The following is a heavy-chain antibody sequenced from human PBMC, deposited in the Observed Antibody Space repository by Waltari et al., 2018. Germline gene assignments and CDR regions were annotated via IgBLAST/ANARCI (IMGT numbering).Heavy chain of an antibody. CDR3: AGEQLLGGMDV. V-gene: IGHV3-9*03. D-gene: IGHD6-6*01. Sequence: EVQLVESGGGLLQPGRSLRLSCAASGFTFDDYAMHWVRQAPGKGLEWVSGISWNSGSIGYADSVKGRFTISRDNAKNALYLQMNSLRAEDMALYYCAGEQLLGGMDVWGQGTTVTVSS. CDR2: ISWNSGSI. CDR1: GFTFDDYA. J-gene: IGHJ6*02.